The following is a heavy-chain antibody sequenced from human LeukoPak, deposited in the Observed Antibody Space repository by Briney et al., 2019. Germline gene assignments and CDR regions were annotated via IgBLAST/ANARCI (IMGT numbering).Heavy chain of an antibody. CDR1: GVTFNNAW. CDR2: IRSKTDGGTA. D-gene: IGHD3-10*01. J-gene: IGHJ5*02. Sequence: GGSLRLSWAACGVTFNNAWITGVRKAKGRGLEWVGNIRSKTDGGTASYATSLKGRFIISRDDSKNTVYLQMNNLKIEDTAVYFCYGSGRVPWGQGTLVTVSS. CDR3: YGSGRVP. V-gene: IGHV3-15*01.